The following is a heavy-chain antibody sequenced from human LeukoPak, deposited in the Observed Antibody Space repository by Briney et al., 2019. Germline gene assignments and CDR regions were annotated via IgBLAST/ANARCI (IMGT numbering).Heavy chain of an antibody. V-gene: IGHV1-2*02. CDR3: ARVRRYYYGMDV. Sequence: GASVTVSFKASGYTLTDYYIHWVRQAPGQGLEWMGWMNPNSGDTNSAQSFQGRVTMTRETSISTAYMELSRLRFDDTAVYYCARVRRYYYGMDVWGQGTTVTVSS. J-gene: IGHJ6*02. CDR1: GYTLTDYY. CDR2: MNPNSGDT.